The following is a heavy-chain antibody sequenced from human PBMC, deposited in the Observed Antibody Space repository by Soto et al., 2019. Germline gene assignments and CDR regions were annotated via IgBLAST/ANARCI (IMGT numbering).Heavy chain of an antibody. J-gene: IGHJ5*02. Sequence: GGSLRLSCKASGFTFSDFGMHWVRQAPGKGLEWVSAIWYDGSYQYYADSVRGRFTTSRDNSNNTLLLEMNSLRVEDTAVYYCARDRLITYGAKIAPDHWGQGALVTVSS. CDR1: GFTFSDFG. CDR2: IWYDGSYQ. CDR3: ARDRLITYGAKIAPDH. D-gene: IGHD1-20*01. V-gene: IGHV3-33*01.